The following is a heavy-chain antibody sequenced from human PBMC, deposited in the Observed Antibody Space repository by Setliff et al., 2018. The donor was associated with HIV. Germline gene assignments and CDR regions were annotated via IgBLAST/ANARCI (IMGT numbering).Heavy chain of an antibody. CDR1: GFTFSSSW. Sequence: QPGGSLRLSCAASGFTFSSSWMHWVCQAPEKGLEWVADIECDGSEKYYVDSVKGRFTISRDNAKNSLYLQMNSLRAEDTAVYYCANPALGATTWDYFDYWGQGTLVTSPQ. J-gene: IGHJ4*02. CDR2: IECDGSEK. V-gene: IGHV3-7*03. CDR3: ANPALGATTWDYFDY. D-gene: IGHD1-26*01.